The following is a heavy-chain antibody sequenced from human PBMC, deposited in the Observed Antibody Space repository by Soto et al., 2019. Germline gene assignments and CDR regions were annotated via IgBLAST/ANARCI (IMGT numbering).Heavy chain of an antibody. V-gene: IGHV1-18*01. J-gene: IGHJ6*02. Sequence: QVQLVQSGAEVKKPGASVKVSCKASGYTFTSYGISWVRQAPGQGLEWMGWISAYDGNTNYAQKLQGRVTMTTDTSTSTAYMELRSLRSDDTAVYYCARDQAVTTGPLDTSAPYYYGMDVWGQGTTVTVSS. CDR3: ARDQAVTTGPLDTSAPYYYGMDV. CDR1: GYTFTSYG. CDR2: ISAYDGNT. D-gene: IGHD4-17*01.